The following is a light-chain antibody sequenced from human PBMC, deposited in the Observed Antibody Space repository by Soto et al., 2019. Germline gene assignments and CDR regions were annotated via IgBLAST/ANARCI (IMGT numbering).Light chain of an antibody. Sequence: QSVLTQPPSASGTPGQTVTISCSGSSSNIGLNDVHWYRQLSGTAPQILIYDTNQQATGVPDRFSGSRSGTSASLAIHGLQSEDEADYHCAAWDDSRNGPVFGGGTKLTVL. CDR3: AAWDDSRNGPV. J-gene: IGLJ2*01. CDR1: SSNIGLND. V-gene: IGLV1-44*01. CDR2: DTN.